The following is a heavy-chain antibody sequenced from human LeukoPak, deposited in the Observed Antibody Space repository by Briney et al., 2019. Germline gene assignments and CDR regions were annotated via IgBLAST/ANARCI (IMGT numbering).Heavy chain of an antibody. CDR3: ARIEWERLGRAFDI. D-gene: IGHD1-26*01. V-gene: IGHV3-53*01. Sequence: GGSLRLSCAASGFTVSSNYMSWVRQAPGKGLEWVSVIYSGGSTYYADSVKGRFTISRDRSKNTLYLQMNSLRAEDMAVYYCARIEWERLGRAFDIWGQGTMVTVSS. CDR1: GFTVSSNY. CDR2: IYSGGST. J-gene: IGHJ3*02.